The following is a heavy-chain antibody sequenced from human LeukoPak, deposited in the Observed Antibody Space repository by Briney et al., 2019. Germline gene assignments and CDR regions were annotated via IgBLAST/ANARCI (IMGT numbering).Heavy chain of an antibody. J-gene: IGHJ6*03. CDR3: TRVVPAAPGFYYYYMDV. Sequence: GGSLRLSCAASGFTFSGSAMHWVRQASGKGLEWVGRIRSKANSYATAYAASVKGRFTISRDDSKNTAYLQMNSLKTEDTAVYYCTRVVPAAPGFYYYYMDVWGKGTTVTVSS. V-gene: IGHV3-73*01. CDR1: GFTFSGSA. CDR2: IRSKANSYAT. D-gene: IGHD2-2*01.